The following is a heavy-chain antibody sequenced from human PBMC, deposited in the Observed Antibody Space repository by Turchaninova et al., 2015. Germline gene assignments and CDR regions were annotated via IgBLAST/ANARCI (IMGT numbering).Heavy chain of an antibody. CDR1: GYPNSKGYY. D-gene: IGHD6-19*01. CDR2: LDTSGRP. J-gene: IGHJ3*02. CDR3: AMLAGDLDLSDGSEI. V-gene: IGHV4-38-2*01. Sequence: QVLLQESGPGLVKPSETLSLTCPVSGYPNSKGYYWGWSRAPPGKGLEWIAGLDTSGRPYYNPSLKSRVSISLDAPKNQFSLKLTSVTAADTAVYFCAMLAGDLDLSDGSEIWGQGTMVTVSS.